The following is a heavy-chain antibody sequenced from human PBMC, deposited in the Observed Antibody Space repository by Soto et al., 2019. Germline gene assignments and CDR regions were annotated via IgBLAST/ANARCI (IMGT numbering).Heavy chain of an antibody. D-gene: IGHD6-13*01. CDR3: AREAGSSSWYKYFDY. V-gene: IGHV3-7*01. J-gene: IGHJ4*02. Sequence: AGGSLRLSCAASGFTFSSYWMSWVRQAPGKGLEWVANIKQDGSEKYYVDSVKGRFTISRDNAENSLYLQMNTLRAEDTAVYYCAREAGSSSWYKYFDYWGQGTLVTVSS. CDR2: IKQDGSEK. CDR1: GFTFSSYW.